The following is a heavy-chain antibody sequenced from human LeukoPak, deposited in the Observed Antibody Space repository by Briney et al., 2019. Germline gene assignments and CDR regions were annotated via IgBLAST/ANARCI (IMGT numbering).Heavy chain of an antibody. Sequence: SETLSLTCTVSGYSISSGYYWGWIRQPPGKGLEWIGEIYHSGSTNYNPSLKSRVIISVDKSKNQFSLKLSSVTAADTAMYYCARDTRQYPQRGFDYWGQGTLVTVSS. J-gene: IGHJ4*02. V-gene: IGHV4-38-2*02. D-gene: IGHD2-2*01. CDR2: IYHSGST. CDR3: ARDTRQYPQRGFDY. CDR1: GYSISSGYY.